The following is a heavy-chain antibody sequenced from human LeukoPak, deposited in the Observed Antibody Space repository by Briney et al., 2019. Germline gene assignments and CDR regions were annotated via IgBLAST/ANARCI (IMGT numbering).Heavy chain of an antibody. CDR1: GGSFSGYY. CDR3: ARATFYCSSTSCSYRPGRYFQH. D-gene: IGHD2-2*01. Sequence: PSETLSLTCAVYGGSFSGYYWNWIRQPPGKGLEWIGEINHSGSTNYNPSLKSRVTISVDTSKNQFSLKLSSVTAADTAVYYCARATFYCSSTSCSYRPGRYFQHWGQGTLVTVSS. CDR2: INHSGST. V-gene: IGHV4-34*01. J-gene: IGHJ1*01.